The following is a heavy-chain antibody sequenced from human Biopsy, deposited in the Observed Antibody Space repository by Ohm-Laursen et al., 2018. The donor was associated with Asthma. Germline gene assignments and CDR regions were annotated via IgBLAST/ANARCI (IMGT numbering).Heavy chain of an antibody. CDR2: ISGSGGST. D-gene: IGHD1-26*01. CDR1: GFTFSSFG. V-gene: IGHV3-23*01. Sequence: SLRLSCTASGFTFSSFGIHWVRQAPGKGLEWVSAISGSGGSTYYADSVKGRFTISRDKSKNTLYMQMNSLRAEDTAVYYCAKRGSYFDYWGQGTLVTVSS. J-gene: IGHJ4*02. CDR3: AKRGSYFDY.